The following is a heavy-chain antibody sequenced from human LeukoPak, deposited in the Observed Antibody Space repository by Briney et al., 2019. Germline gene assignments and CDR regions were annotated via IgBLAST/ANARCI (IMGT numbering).Heavy chain of an antibody. CDR3: ARDRGYCSGGSCYWWFDP. CDR2: INWNGGST. CDR1: GFTFDDYG. J-gene: IGHJ5*02. V-gene: IGHV3-20*01. D-gene: IGHD2-15*01. Sequence: PGGSLRLSCAASGFTFDDYGMSWVRHAPGKGLEWVSGINWNGGSTGYADSVKGRFTISRDNAKNSLYLQMNSLRAEDTALYHCARDRGYCSGGSCYWWFDPWGQGTLVTVSS.